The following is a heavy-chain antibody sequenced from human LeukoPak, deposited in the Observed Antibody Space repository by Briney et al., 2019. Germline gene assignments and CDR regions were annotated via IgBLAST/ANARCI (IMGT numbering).Heavy chain of an antibody. CDR1: GGTFSSYG. CDR2: INPNSGGT. D-gene: IGHD5-18*01. J-gene: IGHJ4*02. V-gene: IGHV1-2*02. CDR3: ARGRPVDTAMALDY. Sequence: ASVKVSCMASGGTFSSYGISWVRQAPGQGLEWMGWINPNSGGTNYAQKFQGRVTMTRDTSISTAYMELSRLRSDDTAVYYCARGRPVDTAMALDYWGQGTLVTVSS.